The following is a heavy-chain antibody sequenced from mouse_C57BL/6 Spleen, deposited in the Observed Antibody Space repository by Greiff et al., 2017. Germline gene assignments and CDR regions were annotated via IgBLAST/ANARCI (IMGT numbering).Heavy chain of an antibody. Sequence: VKLQQPGAELVKPGASVKLSCKASGYTFTSYWMHWVKQRPGQGLEWIGMIHPNSGSTNYNEKFKSKATLTVDKSSSTAYMQLSSLTSEDSAVXYCARLGLGRDYYALAYWGQGTSVTVSS. CDR2: IHPNSGST. V-gene: IGHV1-64*01. CDR3: ARLGLGRDYYALAY. D-gene: IGHD4-1*01. J-gene: IGHJ4*01. CDR1: GYTFTSYW.